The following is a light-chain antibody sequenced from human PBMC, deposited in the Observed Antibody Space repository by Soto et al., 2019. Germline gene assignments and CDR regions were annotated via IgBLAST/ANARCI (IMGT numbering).Light chain of an antibody. CDR1: SSNIGAGYD. V-gene: IGLV1-40*01. J-gene: IGLJ2*01. CDR2: GNS. CDR3: QSYDSSLSGVV. Sequence: QSVLTQPPSVSGAPGQRGTISCTGSSSNIGAGYDVHWYQQLPGTAPKLLIYGNSNRPSGVPDRFSGSKSGTSASLAITGLQAEDEADYCCQSYDSSLSGVVFGGGTKLTVL.